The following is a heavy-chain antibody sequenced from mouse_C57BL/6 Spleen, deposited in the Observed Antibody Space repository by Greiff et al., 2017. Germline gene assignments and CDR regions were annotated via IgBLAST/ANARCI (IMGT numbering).Heavy chain of an antibody. CDR3: ARGEDAMDD. CDR2: IYPGSGNT. J-gene: IGHJ4*01. CDR1: GYTFTDYY. V-gene: IGHV1-76*01. Sequence: QVQLQQSGAELVRPGASVKLSCKASGYTFTDYYITWVKQRPGQGLAWIARIYPGSGNTYYNEKFKGTATLTAEKSSSTAYMQLSSLTSEDAAVYFCARGEDAMDDWGQGTSGTVS.